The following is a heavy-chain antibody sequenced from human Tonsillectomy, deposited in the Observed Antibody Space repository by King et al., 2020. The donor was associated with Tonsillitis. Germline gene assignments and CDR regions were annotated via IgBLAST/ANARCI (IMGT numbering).Heavy chain of an antibody. V-gene: IGHV3-23*04. CDR2: ISGSGVST. CDR1: GFTFSNHA. CDR3: AKEYTGYYY. Sequence: VQLVESGGGLVQPGGSLRLSCAASGFTFSNHAMSWVRQAPGKGLEWVSAISGSGVSTYYADSVKGRFTISRDNSKNTLFLQMSSLRAEDTALYYCAKEYTGYYYWGQGTLVTVSS. D-gene: IGHD5-12*01. J-gene: IGHJ4*02.